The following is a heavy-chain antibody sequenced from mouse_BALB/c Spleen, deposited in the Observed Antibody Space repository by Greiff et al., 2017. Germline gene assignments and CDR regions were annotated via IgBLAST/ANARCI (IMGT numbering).Heavy chain of an antibody. J-gene: IGHJ3*01. D-gene: IGHD2-4*01. Sequence: VKLVESGAELMKPGASVKISCKATGYTFSSYWIEWVKQRPGHGLEWIGEILPGSGSTNYNEKFKGKATFTADTSSNTAYMQLSSLTSEDSAVYYCARYDYDDGFAYWGQGTLVTVSA. CDR3: ARYDYDDGFAY. CDR2: ILPGSGST. V-gene: IGHV1-9*01. CDR1: GYTFSSYW.